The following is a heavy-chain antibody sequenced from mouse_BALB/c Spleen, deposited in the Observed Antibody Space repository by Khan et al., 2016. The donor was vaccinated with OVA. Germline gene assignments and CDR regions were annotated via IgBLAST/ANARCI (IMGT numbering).Heavy chain of an antibody. D-gene: IGHD3-1*01. CDR2: IYPGNSDT. CDR1: GYTFTSYW. J-gene: IGHJ3*01. V-gene: IGHV1-5*01. CDR3: TRWGYWFAY. Sequence: VQLQQSGTVLARPGASVKMSCKASGYTFTSYWMNWVKQSPGKGLEWIGAIYPGNSDTNYNQKFTGKAKLTAFTSTRTAYMEISTLTNEDSAVYYCTRWGYWFAYWGQGTLVTVSA.